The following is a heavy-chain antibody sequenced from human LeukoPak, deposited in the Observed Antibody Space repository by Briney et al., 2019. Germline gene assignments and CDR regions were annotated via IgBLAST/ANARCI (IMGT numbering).Heavy chain of an antibody. D-gene: IGHD5-12*01. CDR2: INPNSGGT. CDR3: ARGDSGYDYGFDN. CDR1: GHTFTGYY. V-gene: IGHV1-2*02. J-gene: IGHJ4*02. Sequence: ASVKVSCKASGHTFTGYYMHWVRQAPGQGLEWMGWINPNSGGTNYAQKFQGRVTMTRDTSISTAYMELSRLRSDDTAVYYCARGDSGYDYGFDNWGQGTLVTVSS.